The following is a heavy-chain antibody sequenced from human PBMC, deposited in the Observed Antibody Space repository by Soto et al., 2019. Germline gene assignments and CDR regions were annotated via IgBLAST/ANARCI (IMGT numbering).Heavy chain of an antibody. D-gene: IGHD3-16*02. J-gene: IGHJ4*02. CDR2: INPANCNT. CDR3: TRSAISPYGGLIGPFAY. CDR1: GYTFTAYA. Sequence: VQLAQSGAEERKHGASVKVSCEATGYTFTAYAMHWVRQAPGQRLEWMGWINPANCNTKYSQKFQGRPTITSATSANTVYMQRNRLTSADTAMYYCTRSAISPYGGLIGPFAYWCQGNRVTVSS. V-gene: IGHV1-3*05.